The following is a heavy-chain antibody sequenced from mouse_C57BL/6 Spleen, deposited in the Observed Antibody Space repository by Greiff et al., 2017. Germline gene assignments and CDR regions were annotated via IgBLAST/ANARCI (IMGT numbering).Heavy chain of an antibody. CDR1: GFTFSDFY. J-gene: IGHJ2*01. CDR3: ARDALAGFDY. Sequence: EVNLVESGGGLVQSGRSLRLSCATSGFTFSDFYMEWVRQAPGKGLEWIAASRNKANDYTTEYSASVKGRFIVSRDTSQSILYLQMNALRAEDTAIYYCARDALAGFDYWGQGTTLTVSS. V-gene: IGHV7-1*01. CDR2: SRNKANDYTT.